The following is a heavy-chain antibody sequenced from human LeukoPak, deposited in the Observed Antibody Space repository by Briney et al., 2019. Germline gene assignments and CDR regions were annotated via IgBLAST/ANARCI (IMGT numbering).Heavy chain of an antibody. CDR3: ARAYYYDSSAYYFDY. D-gene: IGHD3-22*01. Sequence: ASVKVSCKASGYTFTAYFMHWVRQAPGEGLEWLGRINPNSGGTNYAQKFQDRATMTRDTSIGTAYMELSRLRSDDTAMYFCARAYYYDSSAYYFDYWGQGTLVTVSS. J-gene: IGHJ4*02. CDR2: INPNSGGT. V-gene: IGHV1-2*06. CDR1: GYTFTAYF.